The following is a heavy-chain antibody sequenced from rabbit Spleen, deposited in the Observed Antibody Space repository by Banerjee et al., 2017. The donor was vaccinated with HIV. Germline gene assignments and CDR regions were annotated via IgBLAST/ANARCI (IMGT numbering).Heavy chain of an antibody. CDR2: IYAGSSGRT. J-gene: IGHJ4*01. CDR3: ARVLYDSIDYYSRFDL. D-gene: IGHD1-1*01. CDR1: GFSFSSSYW. V-gene: IGHV1S45*01. Sequence: QQQLEESGGDLVKPEGSLTLTCTASGFSFSSSYWICWVRQAPGKGLEWIACIYAGSSGRTWYASWAEGRFTISKTSSTTVTLQMTSLTAADTATYFCARVLYDSIDYYSRFDLWGPGSLVPVS.